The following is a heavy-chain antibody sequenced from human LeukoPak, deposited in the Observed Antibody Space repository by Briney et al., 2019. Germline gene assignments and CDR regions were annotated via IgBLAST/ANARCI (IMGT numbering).Heavy chain of an antibody. CDR1: GFTFSSYS. Sequence: GRSLRLSCAASGFTFSSYSMNWVRQAPGKGLEWVSSISYSGSYIYYADSLKGRFTISRDNAKNSLYLQMNSLRAEDTAVYYCAREDSTGVTYYFDYWGQGHLVTVSS. V-gene: IGHV3-21*01. D-gene: IGHD6-25*01. CDR2: ISYSGSYI. CDR3: AREDSTGVTYYFDY. J-gene: IGHJ4*02.